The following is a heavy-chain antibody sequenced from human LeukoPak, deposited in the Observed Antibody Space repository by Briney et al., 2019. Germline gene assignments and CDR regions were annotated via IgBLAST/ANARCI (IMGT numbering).Heavy chain of an antibody. CDR1: GFTFSSYW. CDR2: IKQDGSEK. V-gene: IGHV3-7*03. Sequence: GGSLRLSCAASGFTFSSYWMSWVRQAPGKGLEWVANIKQDGSEKNYVDSVKGRFTISRDNAKNSLYLQMSNLRAEDTAVYFCARGGGLDVWGQGATVTVSS. CDR3: ARGGGLDV. D-gene: IGHD3-16*01. J-gene: IGHJ6*02.